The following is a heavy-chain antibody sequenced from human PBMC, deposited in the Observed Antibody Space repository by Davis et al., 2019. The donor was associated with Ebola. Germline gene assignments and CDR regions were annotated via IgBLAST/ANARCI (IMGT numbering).Heavy chain of an antibody. CDR2: IIPILGIA. CDR1: GGTFSSYA. D-gene: IGHD6-19*01. J-gene: IGHJ4*02. V-gene: IGHV1-69*04. Sequence: AASVKVSCKASGGTFSSYAISWVRQAPGQGLEWMGRIIPILGIANYAQKFQGRVTITADKSTSTAYMELRSLTSDDTAEYYCARGRNGGWDFDYWGQGTRVTVSS. CDR3: ARGRNGGWDFDY.